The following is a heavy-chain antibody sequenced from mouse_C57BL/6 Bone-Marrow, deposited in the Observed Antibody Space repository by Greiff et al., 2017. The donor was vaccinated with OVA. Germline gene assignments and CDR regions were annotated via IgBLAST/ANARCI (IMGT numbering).Heavy chain of an antibody. Sequence: EVKLMESGPGLVKPSQSLSLTCSVTGYSITSGYYWNWIRQFPGNKLEWMGYISYDGSNNYNPSLKNRISITRDTSKNQFFLKLNSVTTEDTATYYCARGGLRPRWFAYWGQGTLVTVSA. CDR2: ISYDGSN. D-gene: IGHD2-12*01. CDR1: GYSITSGYY. J-gene: IGHJ3*01. CDR3: ARGGLRPRWFAY. V-gene: IGHV3-6*01.